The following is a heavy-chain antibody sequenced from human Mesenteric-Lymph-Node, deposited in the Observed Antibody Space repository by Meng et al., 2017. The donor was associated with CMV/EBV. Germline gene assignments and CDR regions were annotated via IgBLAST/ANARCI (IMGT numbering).Heavy chain of an antibody. CDR1: GYTFTGYY. V-gene: IGHV1-69*04. CDR2: IIPILDIV. CDR3: ARDRGDSETYWGGAPSAFDV. Sequence: SVKVSCKASGYTFTGYYMHWVRQAPGQGLEWMGRIIPILDIVNYAQKFQGRVTITADKSTNTAYMELNSLRVEDTAVYYCARDRGDSETYWGGAPSAFDVWGQGTMVTVSS. D-gene: IGHD3-22*01. J-gene: IGHJ3*01.